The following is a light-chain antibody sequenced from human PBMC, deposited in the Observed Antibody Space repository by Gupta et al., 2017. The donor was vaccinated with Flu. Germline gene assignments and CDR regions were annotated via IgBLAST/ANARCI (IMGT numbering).Light chain of an antibody. CDR3: QHSYTPPFT. V-gene: IGKV1-39*01. Sequence: DIQLTQSPSSLSASVRDRVTFTCRASQNIDNYLNWYQQKPGKAPKLLIYAASRLQSGVPSRFSGSGFGTEFTLTITTLQGEDFATYFCQHSYTPPFTFGPGTRVDLK. J-gene: IGKJ3*01. CDR1: QNIDNY. CDR2: AAS.